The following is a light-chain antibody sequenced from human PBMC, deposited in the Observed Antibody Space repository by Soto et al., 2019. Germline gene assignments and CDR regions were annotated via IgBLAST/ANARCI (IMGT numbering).Light chain of an antibody. CDR1: KLGDKY. CDR2: QDS. CDR3: QAGDSSPL. J-gene: IGLJ2*01. V-gene: IGLV3-1*01. Sequence: SYELTQPPSVSVSPGQTASITCSGDKLGDKYACWYQQKPGQSPVLVIYQDSKRPSGIPERFSGSNSGNTATLTISGTQAMDEADYYCQAGDSSPLFGGGTKLTVL.